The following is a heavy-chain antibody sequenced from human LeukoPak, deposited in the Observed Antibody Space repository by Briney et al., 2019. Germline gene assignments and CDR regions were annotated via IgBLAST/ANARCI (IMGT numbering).Heavy chain of an antibody. J-gene: IGHJ4*02. Sequence: SETLSLTCAVSGGSISSGGYSWSWIRQPPGKGLEWIGYIYHSGSTYYNPSLKSRVTISVDRSKNQFPLKLSSVTAADTAVYYCARAGDNLGLGYFDYWGQGTLVTVSS. CDR1: GGSISSGGYS. CDR2: IYHSGST. D-gene: IGHD4-17*01. CDR3: ARAGDNLGLGYFDY. V-gene: IGHV4-30-2*01.